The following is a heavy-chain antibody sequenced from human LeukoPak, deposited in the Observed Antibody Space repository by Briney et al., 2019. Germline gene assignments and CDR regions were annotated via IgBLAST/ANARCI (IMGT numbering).Heavy chain of an antibody. D-gene: IGHD4-17*01. CDR1: GGTFSSYA. V-gene: IGHV1-69*13. J-gene: IGHJ6*02. CDR3: AREGLRGAYYYYGMDV. Sequence: ASVKVSCKASGGTFSSYAISWVRQAPGQGLEWMGGIIPIFGTANYAQKFQGRVTITADESTSTAYMELSSLRSEDTAVYYSAREGLRGAYYYYGMDVWGQGTTVTVSS. CDR2: IIPIFGTA.